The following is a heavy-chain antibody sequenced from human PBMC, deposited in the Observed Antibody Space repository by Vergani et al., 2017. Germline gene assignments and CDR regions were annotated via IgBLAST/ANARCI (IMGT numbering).Heavy chain of an antibody. J-gene: IGHJ6*02. V-gene: IGHV3-11*04. CDR3: AKNPGISTTRDYYAMDV. CDR2: ISPGASTV. Sequence: LEESGGGSVKPGGSLRLSCAASGFKFSDHYMSWIRQAPGKGLEWVSNISPGASTVSYTDSVTGRFTVSRDNDNNSLTLDMTTLRVEDTAVYYCAKNPGISTTRDYYAMDVWGQGTTVTVSS. CDR1: GFKFSDHY. D-gene: IGHD1-1*01.